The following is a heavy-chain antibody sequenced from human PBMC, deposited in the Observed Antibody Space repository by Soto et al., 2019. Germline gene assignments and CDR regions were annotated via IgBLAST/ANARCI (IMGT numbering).Heavy chain of an antibody. CDR1: GYSFTTHW. CDR2: IYPGDSDS. V-gene: IGHV5-51*01. D-gene: IGHD3-10*01. Sequence: PXESLKISCKGSGYSFTTHWLGWVRQMPGKGLEWMGIIYPGDSDSRYSPSFQGQVTISVDKSITTAYLQWSSLKASDTAMYYCARIGDYGSGSYPYFDYWGQGTLVTVSS. CDR3: ARIGDYGSGSYPYFDY. J-gene: IGHJ4*02.